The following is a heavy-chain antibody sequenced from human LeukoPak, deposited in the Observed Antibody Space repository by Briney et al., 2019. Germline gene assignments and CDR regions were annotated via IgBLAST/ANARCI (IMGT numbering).Heavy chain of an antibody. J-gene: IGHJ5*02. CDR3: ARGTYSSSWYLSDP. CDR1: GGSISSYY. V-gene: IGHV4-59*01. Sequence: SETLSLTCTVSGGSISSYYWSWIREPRGKGLEWIGYIYYSGSTNYTPSLKSRVTISVDTSKNQFSLKLSSVTAADTAVYYCARGTYSSSWYLSDPWGQGTLVTVSS. CDR2: IYYSGST. D-gene: IGHD6-13*01.